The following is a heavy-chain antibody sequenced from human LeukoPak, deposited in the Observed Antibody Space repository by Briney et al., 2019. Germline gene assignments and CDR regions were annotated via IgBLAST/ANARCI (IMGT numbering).Heavy chain of an antibody. CDR2: ITGGTTTIT. Sequence: PGGSLRLSCAASGFTFSSYSMNWVRQAPGKGLEWLSYITGGTTTITYYADSVKGRFTISRDNAKNSLDLQMSSLRAEDTAVYYCARDRPRPYYYDSSGVLYYLDNWGQGTLVTVSS. J-gene: IGHJ4*02. D-gene: IGHD3-22*01. V-gene: IGHV3-48*01. CDR1: GFTFSSYS. CDR3: ARDRPRPYYYDSSGVLYYLDN.